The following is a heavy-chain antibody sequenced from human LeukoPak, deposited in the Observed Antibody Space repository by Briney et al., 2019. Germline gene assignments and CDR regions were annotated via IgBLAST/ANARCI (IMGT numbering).Heavy chain of an antibody. CDR3: ARGGSIVVVVAAMDL. V-gene: IGHV3-30-3*01. CDR2: ISYDGSNK. D-gene: IGHD2-15*01. Sequence: PGGSLRLSCAASGFTFSSYAMHWVRQAPGKGLEWVAVISYDGSNKYYADSVKGRFTISRDNSKNTLYLQMNSLRAEGTAVYYCARGGSIVVVVAAMDLWGQGTLVTVSS. CDR1: GFTFSSYA. J-gene: IGHJ4*02.